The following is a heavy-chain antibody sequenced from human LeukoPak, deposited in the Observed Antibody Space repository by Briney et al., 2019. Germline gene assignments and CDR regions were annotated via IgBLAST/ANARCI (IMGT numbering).Heavy chain of an antibody. CDR1: GYTFTSYY. D-gene: IGHD3-22*01. V-gene: IGHV1-46*01. J-gene: IGHJ4*02. Sequence: ASVKVSCKASGYTFTSYYMHWVRQAPGHGLEWMGIINPSGGSTNYAQKCQCRVALTRDTSTSTVYMELSSLRSEDTAVYYCARSYDSSGYHDYWGQGTLVTVSS. CDR2: INPSGGST. CDR3: ARSYDSSGYHDY.